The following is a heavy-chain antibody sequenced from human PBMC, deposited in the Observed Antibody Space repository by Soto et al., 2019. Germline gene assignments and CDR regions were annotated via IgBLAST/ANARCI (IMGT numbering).Heavy chain of an antibody. Sequence: EGQLVESGGGLVKPGGSLRLSCAVSGFSFSSYSLSWVRQAPGKGLEWVSSITSSSAYIHYADSVKGRFTISRDNAKNSLYLQMNSVRAEDTAVYYCARDNNFFDSGRGVDYWGQGTLVTVSS. V-gene: IGHV3-21*01. CDR2: ITSSSAYI. J-gene: IGHJ4*02. CDR1: GFSFSSYS. D-gene: IGHD3-10*01. CDR3: ARDNNFFDSGRGVDY.